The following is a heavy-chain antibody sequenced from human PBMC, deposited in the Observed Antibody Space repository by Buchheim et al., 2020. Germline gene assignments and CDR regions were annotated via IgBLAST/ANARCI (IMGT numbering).Heavy chain of an antibody. CDR2: ISGSGGST. Sequence: EVQLLESGGGLVQPGGSLRLSCAASGFTFSSYAMSWVRQAPGKGLEWVSAISGSGGSTYYADSVKGRFNLSRDNSKNTLHLQMNSLRAEDTAVYYCAKHAYCGGDCYSGGGYYYYYMDVWGKGTT. J-gene: IGHJ6*03. CDR1: GFTFSSYA. CDR3: AKHAYCGGDCYSGGGYYYYYMDV. D-gene: IGHD2-21*02. V-gene: IGHV3-23*01.